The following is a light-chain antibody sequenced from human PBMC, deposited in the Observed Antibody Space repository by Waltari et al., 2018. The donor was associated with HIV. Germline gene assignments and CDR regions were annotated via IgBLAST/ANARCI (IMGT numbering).Light chain of an antibody. CDR2: GNN. Sequence: QSVLTQPPSVSGAPGQRVSISCTGSGAGHEVQWYQQIAGKAPKRLIFGNNKGHSGVPARFFGAKSGTSASLAITGLQPGDEAHYYCQSFDSSLTGFVFGSGTEVVVL. CDR1: GAGHE. V-gene: IGLV1-40*01. J-gene: IGLJ1*01. CDR3: QSFDSSLTGFV.